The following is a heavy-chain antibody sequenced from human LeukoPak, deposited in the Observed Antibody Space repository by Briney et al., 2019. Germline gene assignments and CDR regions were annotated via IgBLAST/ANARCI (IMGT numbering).Heavy chain of an antibody. V-gene: IGHV3-30*18. Sequence: GGSLRLSCAASGFIFSSYGMHWVRQAPGKGLEWVAVISYDGSNKYYADSVKGRFTISRDNSKNTLYLQMNSLRAEDTAVYYCAKFSAGSPWDYWGQGTLVTVSS. D-gene: IGHD1-26*01. CDR2: ISYDGSNK. CDR1: GFIFSSYG. J-gene: IGHJ4*02. CDR3: AKFSAGSPWDY.